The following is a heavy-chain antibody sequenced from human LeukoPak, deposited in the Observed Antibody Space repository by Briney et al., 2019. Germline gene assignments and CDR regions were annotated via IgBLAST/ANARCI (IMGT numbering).Heavy chain of an antibody. D-gene: IGHD3-10*01. J-gene: IGHJ4*02. Sequence: PGGSLRLSCAASGFIFSSYVMHWVRQAPGKGLEWVSSISSSGIYIYYADSVKGRFTISRDNAKNSLYLQMNSLRAEDTAVYYCAGNTFDYNSGGFSGWGQGTLVTVSS. CDR2: ISSSGIYI. CDR1: GFIFSSYV. V-gene: IGHV3-21*01. CDR3: AGNTFDYNSGGFSG.